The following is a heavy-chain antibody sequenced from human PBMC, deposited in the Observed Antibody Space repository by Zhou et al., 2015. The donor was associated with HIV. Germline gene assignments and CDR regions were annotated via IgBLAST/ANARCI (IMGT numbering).Heavy chain of an antibody. CDR1: GFIFRNYW. CDR3: ARDRTPTFRGWYFDF. V-gene: IGHV3-74*01. CDR2: INYDGNNV. J-gene: IGHJ2*01. D-gene: IGHD3-16*01. Sequence: EVQLVESGGGLVQPGGSLRLSCAASGFIFRNYWMHWVRQVPGKGLVWVSHINYDGNNVDYADSVKGRFTVSRDNAKNTLYLEMNTLGAEDTAVYYCARDRTPTFRGWYFDFWGRGTLVTVSS.